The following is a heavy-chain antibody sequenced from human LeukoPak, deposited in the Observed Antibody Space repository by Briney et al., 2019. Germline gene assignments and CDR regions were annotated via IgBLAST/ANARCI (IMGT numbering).Heavy chain of an antibody. Sequence: GGSLRLSCAASEFSVGSNYMTWVRQAPGEGLEYVSAISSNGVNTYYGNSVKGRFTISRDNSKNTLDLQMGSLRAEDTAVYYCARRGSGYSQNYFDYWGQGTLVTVSS. V-gene: IGHV3-64*01. D-gene: IGHD3-22*01. J-gene: IGHJ4*02. CDR3: ARRGSGYSQNYFDY. CDR2: ISSNGVNT. CDR1: EFSVGSNY.